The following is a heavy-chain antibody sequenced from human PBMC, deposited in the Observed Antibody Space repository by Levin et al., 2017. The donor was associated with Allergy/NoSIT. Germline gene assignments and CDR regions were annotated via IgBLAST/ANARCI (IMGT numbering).Heavy chain of an antibody. CDR2: IIPILGIA. D-gene: IGHD6-13*01. CDR3: ARDDEAAALGLEY. J-gene: IGHJ4*02. V-gene: IGHV1-69*04. Sequence: GASVKVSCKASGGTFSSYTISWVRQAPGQGLEWMGRIIPILGIANYAQKFQGRVTITADKSTSTAYMELSSLRSEDTAVYYCARDDEAAALGLEYWGQGTLVTVSS. CDR1: GGTFSSYT.